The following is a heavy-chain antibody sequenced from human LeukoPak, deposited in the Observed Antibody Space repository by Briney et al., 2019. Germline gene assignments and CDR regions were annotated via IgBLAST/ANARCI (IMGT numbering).Heavy chain of an antibody. CDR3: ARTYYDILTGYYGSGYYFDY. D-gene: IGHD3-9*01. Sequence: PSETLSLTCTVSGGSISSGDYYWSWIRQPPGKGLEWIGYIYYSGSTYYNPSLKSRVTISVDTSKNQFSLKLSSVTAADTAVYYCARTYYDILTGYYGSGYYFDYWGQGTLVTVSS. J-gene: IGHJ4*02. CDR1: GGSISSGDYY. V-gene: IGHV4-30-4*01. CDR2: IYYSGST.